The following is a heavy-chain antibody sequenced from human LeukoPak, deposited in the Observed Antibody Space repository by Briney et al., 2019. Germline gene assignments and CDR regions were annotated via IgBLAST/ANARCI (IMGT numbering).Heavy chain of an antibody. CDR3: ARGYCSGGSCYSVENWFDP. D-gene: IGHD2-15*01. V-gene: IGHV1-2*06. J-gene: IGHJ5*02. Sequence: ASVKVSCKXAGYTFTGYYMFWVRQAPGQGLEGMGRINPNSGGTNYAQKFQGRVTMTRDTSISTAYMELSRLRSDDTAVYYCARGYCSGGSCYSVENWFDPWGQGTLVTVSS. CDR1: GYTFTGYY. CDR2: INPNSGGT.